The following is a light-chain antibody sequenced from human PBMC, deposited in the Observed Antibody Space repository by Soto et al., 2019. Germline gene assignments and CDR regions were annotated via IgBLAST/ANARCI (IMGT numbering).Light chain of an antibody. J-gene: IGLJ1*01. CDR2: EVV. Sequence: QSVLTQPPSASGSPGQSVTISCTGTKNDVGFYDFVSWYQHHPGKAPRLIIYEVVQRPSGVPDRSSGSKSGNTASLTVSGLQAADEADYFCKSYAGSNTYVLGSGTRVTVL. CDR1: KNDVGFYDF. V-gene: IGLV2-8*01. CDR3: KSYAGSNTYV.